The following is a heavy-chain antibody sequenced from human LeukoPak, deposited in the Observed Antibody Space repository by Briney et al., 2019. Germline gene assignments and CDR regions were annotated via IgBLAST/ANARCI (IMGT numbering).Heavy chain of an antibody. CDR3: AKDRGLGYSYGYGFDF. Sequence: QTGGCLRLSCAASGFTFSTYAMNWVRQAPGKGLEWVSAVSGGGGGTYYPDSVKGRFTISRDNSKNTLYLQMDSLRAEDTAVYYCAKDRGLGYSYGYGFDFWGQGTLVTVSS. D-gene: IGHD5-18*01. V-gene: IGHV3-23*01. CDR2: VSGGGGGT. CDR1: GFTFSTYA. J-gene: IGHJ4*02.